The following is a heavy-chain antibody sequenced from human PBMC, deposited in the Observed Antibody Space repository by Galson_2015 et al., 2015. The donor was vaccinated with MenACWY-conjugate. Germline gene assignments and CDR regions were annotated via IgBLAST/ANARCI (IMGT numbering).Heavy chain of an antibody. CDR1: GFPLSTSGVG. V-gene: IGHV2-5*02. D-gene: IGHD2-15*01. J-gene: IGHJ4*02. CDR2: IYWDDDK. CDR3: SRTGATPGDY. Sequence: PALVKPTQTLTLTCTFSGFPLSTSGVGVGWIRQPPGKALEWLALIYWDDDKRYSPSLRSRFTITKDTSKNHVVLTMTNMDPVDTATYYCSRTGATPGDYWGQGTLVTVSS.